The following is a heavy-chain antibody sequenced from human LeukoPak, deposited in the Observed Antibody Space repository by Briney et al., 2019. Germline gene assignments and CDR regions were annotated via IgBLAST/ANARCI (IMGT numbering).Heavy chain of an antibody. CDR2: INPSGGST. CDR3: ARREPNSEFDY. CDR1: GYTFTSYY. J-gene: IGHJ4*02. V-gene: IGHV1-46*01. Sequence: ASVKVSCKASGYTFTSYYMHWVRQAPGQGLERMGIINPSGGSTSYAQKFQGRVTMSRDTSTSTVYMELSSLRSEDTAVYYCARREPNSEFDYWGQGTLVTVSS. D-gene: IGHD1-7*01.